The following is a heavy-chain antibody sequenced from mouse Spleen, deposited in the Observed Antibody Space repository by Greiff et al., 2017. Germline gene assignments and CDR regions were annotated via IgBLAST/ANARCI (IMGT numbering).Heavy chain of an antibody. D-gene: IGHD3-3*01. J-gene: IGHJ2*01. Sequence: QVQLQQSGAELVKPGASVKLSCTASGYTFTSYWITWVKQRPGQGLEWIGDIYPGSGSTNYNEKFKSKATLTVDTSSSTAYMQLSSLTSEDSAVYYCARGGQDYWGQGTTLTVSS. CDR2: IYPGSGST. CDR1: GYTFTSYW. CDR3: ARGGQDY. V-gene: IGHV1-55*01.